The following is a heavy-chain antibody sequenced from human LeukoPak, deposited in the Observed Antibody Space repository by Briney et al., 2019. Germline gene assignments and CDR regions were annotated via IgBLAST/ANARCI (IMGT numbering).Heavy chain of an antibody. J-gene: IGHJ3*02. D-gene: IGHD6-13*01. Sequence: ASVKVSCKASGYTFTSYGSSWVRQAPGQGLEWMGWISAYNGDTNYAQKLQGRVTMTTDTSTSTAYMELRSLRPDDTAVYYCARDQSVRLLQTSSTYFKHVFAIWGQGSMVTVSS. CDR3: ARDQSVRLLQTSSTYFKHVFAI. CDR1: GYTFTSYG. CDR2: ISAYNGDT. V-gene: IGHV1-18*01.